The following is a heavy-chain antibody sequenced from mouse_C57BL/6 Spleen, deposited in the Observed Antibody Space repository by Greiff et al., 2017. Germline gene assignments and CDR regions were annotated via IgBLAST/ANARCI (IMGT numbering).Heavy chain of an antibody. CDR3: TRWGGNMDY. D-gene: IGHD1-1*02. CDR1: GYTFTDYE. J-gene: IGHJ4*01. CDR2: IDPETGGT. Sequence: QVQLQQSGAELVRPGASVTLSCKASGYTFTDYEMPWVKQTPVHGLEWIGAIDPETGGTAYNQKFKGKAILTADKSSSTAYMALRSLTSEEAAFYYGTRWGGNMDYWGQGTSVTVSS. V-gene: IGHV1-15*01.